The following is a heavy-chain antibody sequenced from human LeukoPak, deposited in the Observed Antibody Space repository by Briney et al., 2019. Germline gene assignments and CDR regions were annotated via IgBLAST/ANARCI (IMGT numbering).Heavy chain of an antibody. D-gene: IGHD3-3*01. Sequence: SQTLSLTCTVSGGSISSGSYYWSWIRQPAGKGLEWIGRIYTSGSTNYNPSLKSRVTISVDTSKNQFSLKLSSVTAADTAVYYCARGLTRITIFGVVTLFDYWGQGTLVTVSS. V-gene: IGHV4-61*02. CDR3: ARGLTRITIFGVVTLFDY. J-gene: IGHJ4*02. CDR2: IYTSGST. CDR1: GGSISSGSYY.